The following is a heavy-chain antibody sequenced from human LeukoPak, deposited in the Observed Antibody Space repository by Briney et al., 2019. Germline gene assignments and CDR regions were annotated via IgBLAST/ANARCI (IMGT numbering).Heavy chain of an antibody. J-gene: IGHJ6*02. Sequence: SGGPLRLSCAASGFTFSGSGFTFSSYDMNWVRQAPGRGLEWVSSISSSGNYIYYADSVKGRFTISRDNARNSLYLQMNSLKADDTAVYYCARAPPYGLDVWGQGTTVTVSS. V-gene: IGHV3-21*01. CDR3: ARAPPYGLDV. CDR1: GFTFSGSGFTFSSYD. CDR2: ISSSGNYI.